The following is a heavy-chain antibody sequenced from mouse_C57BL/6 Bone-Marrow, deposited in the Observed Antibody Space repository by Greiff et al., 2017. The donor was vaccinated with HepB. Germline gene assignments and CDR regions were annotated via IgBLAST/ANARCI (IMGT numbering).Heavy chain of an antibody. CDR2: INPSTGGT. V-gene: IGHV1-42*01. Sequence: VQLQQSGPELVKPGASVKISCKASGYSFTGYYMNWVKQSPEKSLEWIGEINPSTGGTTYNQKFKSKATLTVDKSSSTANMQLKSLTSEDSACYYCARGGGITTVYWGQGTTLTVSS. CDR1: GYSFTGYY. D-gene: IGHD1-1*01. J-gene: IGHJ2*01. CDR3: ARGGGITTVY.